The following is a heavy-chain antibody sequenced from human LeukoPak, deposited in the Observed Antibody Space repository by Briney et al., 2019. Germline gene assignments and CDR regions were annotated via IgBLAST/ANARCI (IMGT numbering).Heavy chain of an antibody. Sequence: PSETLSLTCTVSGGSISSSSAYWSWIRQPPGKGLEWIGSIYYSKNTYYNPSLKSRVTISADTSKNQFSLTLGSVSATDTAVYYRVSPRGFSYGYFDYWGQGTLVTVSS. D-gene: IGHD5-18*01. CDR3: VSPRGFSYGYFDY. V-gene: IGHV4-39*01. CDR2: IYYSKNT. J-gene: IGHJ4*02. CDR1: GGSISSSSAY.